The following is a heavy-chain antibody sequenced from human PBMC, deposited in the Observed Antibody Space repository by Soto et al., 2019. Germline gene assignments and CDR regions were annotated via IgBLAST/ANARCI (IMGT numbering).Heavy chain of an antibody. J-gene: IGHJ4*02. D-gene: IGHD3-10*01. Sequence: VQLVQSGAEMKKTGSSVKVSCQSSGGTFNTYAMNWVRQAPGQGPEWMGDISPMFGAANYAPKFQGRVTITADESTGTSYMQLSSLTSEDTALYFCTREVQVHTPAFVYWGQGTLVTVSS. CDR2: ISPMFGAA. CDR3: TREVQVHTPAFVY. V-gene: IGHV1-69*19. CDR1: GGTFNTYA.